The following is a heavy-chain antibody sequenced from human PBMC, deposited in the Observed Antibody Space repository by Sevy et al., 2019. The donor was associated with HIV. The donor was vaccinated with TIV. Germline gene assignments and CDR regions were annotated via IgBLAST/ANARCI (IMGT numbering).Heavy chain of an antibody. CDR1: GASISSYY. J-gene: IGHJ6*02. CDR2: IYYNGRT. CDR3: ARSLADYYYGMDV. V-gene: IGHV4-59*01. Sequence: SETLSLTCTVSGASISSYYWSWIRQPPGKGLEWVGYIYYNGRTNYNPSLKSRVTISVDTSKNQFSLKLNSVTAADTAVYYCARSLADYYYGMDVWGQGTTVTVSS.